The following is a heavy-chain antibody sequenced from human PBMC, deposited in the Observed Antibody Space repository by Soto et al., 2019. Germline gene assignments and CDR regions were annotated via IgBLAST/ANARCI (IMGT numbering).Heavy chain of an antibody. D-gene: IGHD5-18*01. J-gene: IGHJ4*02. CDR3: VKQYSYWYLAALPF. V-gene: IGHV3-23*01. CDR1: GFTFNNYA. Sequence: EVPLLESGGGLVQPGGSLRLSCAASGFTFNNYAMRWVRQAPGKGLVWVSGISSSGENTYYADSVKGRFTISRDNSMSTLYLQMNCLREEYTAVYYCVKQYSYWYLAALPFWGQGTLVTVSS. CDR2: ISSSGENT.